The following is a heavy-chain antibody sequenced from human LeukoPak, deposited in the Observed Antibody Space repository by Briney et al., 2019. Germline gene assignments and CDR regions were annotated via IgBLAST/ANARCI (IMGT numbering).Heavy chain of an antibody. CDR1: GGSFSGYY. CDR2: INHSGST. D-gene: IGHD2-2*01. CDR3: ARGNGIVVVPAAIGWFDP. V-gene: IGHV4-34*01. J-gene: IGHJ5*02. Sequence: SETLSLTCAVYGGSFSGYYWSWIRQPPGKGLERIGEINHSGSTNYNPSLKSRVTISVDTSKNQFSLKLSSVTAADTAVYYCARGNGIVVVPAAIGWFDPWGQGTLVTVSS.